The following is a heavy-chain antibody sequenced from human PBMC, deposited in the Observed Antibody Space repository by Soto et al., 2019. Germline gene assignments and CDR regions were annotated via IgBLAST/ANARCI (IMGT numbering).Heavy chain of an antibody. V-gene: IGHV3-48*03. D-gene: IGHD3-16*01. CDR2: ISSSGNTI. J-gene: IGHJ4*02. CDR3: ATYRWGSSIEY. CDR1: GFTFSSYE. Sequence: GGSLRLSCAASGFTFSSYEMNWVRQAPGKGLEWVSYISSSGNTIYYADSVKGRFTISRDNAKNSLYLQMNSLRAEDTAVYYCATYRWGSSIEYWGQGTLVTVSS.